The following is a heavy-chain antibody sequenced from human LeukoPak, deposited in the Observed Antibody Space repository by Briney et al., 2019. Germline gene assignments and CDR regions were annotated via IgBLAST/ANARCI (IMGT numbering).Heavy chain of an antibody. CDR2: IYYSGST. V-gene: IGHV4-59*01. D-gene: IGHD7-27*01. CDR3: ARTTPNWGIFDY. CDR1: GGSISSYY. J-gene: IGHJ4*02. Sequence: SETLSLTCTVSGGSISSYYWTWIRQPPGKGLEWIGYIYYSGSTNYNPSLKSRVTISVDTSKNQFSLKLSSVTAADTAVYYCARTTPNWGIFDYWGQGTLVTVSS.